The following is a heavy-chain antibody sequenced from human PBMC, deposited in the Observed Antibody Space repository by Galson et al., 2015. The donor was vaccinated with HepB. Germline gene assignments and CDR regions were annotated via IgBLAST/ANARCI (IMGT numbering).Heavy chain of an antibody. Sequence: SLRLSCAASGFTFNYHAMNWVRQAPGKGLEWVASISGSGSSTYYADSVKGRFTISRDNSLDTVDLQMDSLRVDDTAVYYCAKDYLPYYDRWGSYSDLYYFDYWGQGTRVTVSS. CDR3: AKDYLPYYDRWGSYSDLYYFDY. D-gene: IGHD3-22*01. V-gene: IGHV3-23*01. CDR2: ISGSGSST. CDR1: GFTFNYHA. J-gene: IGHJ4*02.